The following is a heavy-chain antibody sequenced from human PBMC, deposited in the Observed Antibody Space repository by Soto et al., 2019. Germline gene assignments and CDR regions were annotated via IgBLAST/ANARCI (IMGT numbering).Heavy chain of an antibody. Sequence: ASVKVSCKASGGTFSSYAISWVRQGPGQVLEWMGAIIPIFGTSNYAQKFQCGVSMTAYKATSKAYMELSSLRAEDTAVYYCASATMNGAFDIWGKGTMVGVAS. CDR1: GGTFSSYA. J-gene: IGHJ3*02. V-gene: IGHV1-69*06. CDR3: ASATMNGAFDI. D-gene: IGHD3-22*01. CDR2: IIPIFGTS.